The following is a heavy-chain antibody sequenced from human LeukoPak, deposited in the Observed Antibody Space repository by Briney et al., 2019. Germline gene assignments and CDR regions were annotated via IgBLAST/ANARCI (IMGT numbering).Heavy chain of an antibody. V-gene: IGHV4-61*01. CDR1: GGSVSSESYH. J-gene: IGHJ3*02. CDR3: ARGVGGVREGFDI. CDR2: IFNSGSS. D-gene: IGHD3-16*01. Sequence: SETLSLTCTVSGGSVSSESYHWSWIRQPPGKGLEWIAYIFNSGSSNYNPSLKGRVTISVDTSKNQFSPKLNSVTAADTAQYHCARGVGGVREGFDIWGQGTMVTVSS.